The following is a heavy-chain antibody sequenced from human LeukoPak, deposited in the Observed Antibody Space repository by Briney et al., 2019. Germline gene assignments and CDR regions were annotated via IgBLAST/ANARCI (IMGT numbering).Heavy chain of an antibody. CDR1: GFTFSSYS. CDR3: ARDHLDTAMVEVEDY. CDR2: ISSSSSSYI. V-gene: IGHV3-21*01. Sequence: GGSLRLSCAASGFTFSSYSMNWVRQAPGKGLEWVSSISSSSSSYIYYADSVKGRFTISRDNAKNSLYLQMNSLRAEDTAVYYCARDHLDTAMVEVEDYWGQGTLVTVSS. J-gene: IGHJ4*02. D-gene: IGHD5-18*01.